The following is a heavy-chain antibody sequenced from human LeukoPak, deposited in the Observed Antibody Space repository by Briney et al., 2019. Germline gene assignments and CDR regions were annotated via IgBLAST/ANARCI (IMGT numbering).Heavy chain of an antibody. CDR2: INHSGST. D-gene: IGHD6-19*01. J-gene: IGHJ4*02. Sequence: SETLSLTCAVYGGSFSGYYWSWIRQPPGKGLDWTGEINHSGSTNYNPSLKSRVTISVETSKHQFHMKMSSVAAADTAVYYCASASYSSGSTDYWGQGTLVTVSS. V-gene: IGHV4-34*01. CDR1: GGSFSGYY. CDR3: ASASYSSGSTDY.